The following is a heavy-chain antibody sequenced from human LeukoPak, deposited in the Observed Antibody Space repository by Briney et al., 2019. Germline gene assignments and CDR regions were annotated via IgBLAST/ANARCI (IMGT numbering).Heavy chain of an antibody. D-gene: IGHD5-18*01. V-gene: IGHV1-2*02. CDR3: ARGSFSADAPLVLDYFHH. CDR1: GYXFTGYY. Sequence: ASVKVSCMASGYXFTGYYLHWVRQAPGQGLEWMGWINPNSGGTNYAQKFQGRVTMTRDTSISTAYMELSRLKSDDTAVYYCARGSFSADAPLVLDYFHHWGQGTLVTVSS. CDR2: INPNSGGT. J-gene: IGHJ1*01.